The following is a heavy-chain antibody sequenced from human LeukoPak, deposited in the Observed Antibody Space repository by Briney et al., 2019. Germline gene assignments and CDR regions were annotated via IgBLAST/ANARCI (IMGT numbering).Heavy chain of an antibody. CDR3: AREPVVVVAATPHYYYYYYMDV. J-gene: IGHJ6*03. Sequence: ASVKVSCKASGYTFTSYGISWVRQAPGQGLEWMGWISAYDGNTNYAQKFQGRVTMTTDTSTRTAYMELKSLRSYDTAVYYCAREPVVVVAATPHYYYYYYMDVWGKGTTVTVSS. CDR2: ISAYDGNT. CDR1: GYTFTSYG. V-gene: IGHV1-18*01. D-gene: IGHD2-15*01.